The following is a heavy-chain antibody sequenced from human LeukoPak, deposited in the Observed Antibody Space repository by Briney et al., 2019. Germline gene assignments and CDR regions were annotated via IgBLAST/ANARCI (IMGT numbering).Heavy chain of an antibody. CDR2: IKQDGSEK. D-gene: IGHD6-19*01. V-gene: IGHV3-7*01. CDR1: GFTFSSSW. J-gene: IGHJ4*02. CDR3: ARVALQPRHLSNRGSIAVAGEGNDY. Sequence: GGSLRLSCAASGFTFSSSWMSWVRQALGKGLEWVANIKQDGSEKYYVDSVKGRFTISRDNAKNSLYLQMNSLRAEDTAVYYCARVALQPRHLSNRGSIAVAGEGNDYWGQGTLVTVSS.